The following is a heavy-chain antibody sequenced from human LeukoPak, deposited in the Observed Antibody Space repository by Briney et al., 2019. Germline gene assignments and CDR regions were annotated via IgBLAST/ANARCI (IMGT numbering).Heavy chain of an antibody. CDR1: GGSSSGYY. CDR3: ARVDGSCSGGSCPSGNWFDP. D-gene: IGHD2-15*01. V-gene: IGHV4-34*01. CDR2: INHSGST. J-gene: IGHJ5*02. Sequence: SETLSLTCAVYGGSSSGYYWSWIRQPPGKGLEWIGEINHSGSTNYNPSLKSRVTISVDTSKNQFSLKLTSVTAADTAVYYCARVDGSCSGGSCPSGNWFDPWGQGTLVTVSS.